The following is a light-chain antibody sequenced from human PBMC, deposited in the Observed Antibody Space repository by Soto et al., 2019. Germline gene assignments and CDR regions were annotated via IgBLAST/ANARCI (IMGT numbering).Light chain of an antibody. CDR1: QSVSSF. CDR2: DAS. J-gene: IGKJ1*01. CDR3: QQRGNWWT. Sequence: EIEVTQSPATLSLSPGERATLSCRVSQSVSSFFDWYQQKPGQSPRLLIYDASNSASGIPARFTGSGSGTDFTVTISSVEPEESAVYYCQQRGNWWTCSQGPKVEIK. V-gene: IGKV3-11*01.